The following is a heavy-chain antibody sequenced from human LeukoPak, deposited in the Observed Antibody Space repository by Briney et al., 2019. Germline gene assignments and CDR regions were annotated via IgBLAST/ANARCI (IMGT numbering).Heavy chain of an antibody. D-gene: IGHD3-22*01. J-gene: IGHJ4*02. CDR1: GYTLTELS. Sequence: ASVKVSCKVSGYTLTELSMHWVRQAPGKGLEWMGGFDPEDGETIYAQKFQGRVTMTEDTSTDTAFMELSSLRSEDTAVYYCATAHDSSGYIGYWGQGTLVTVSS. CDR2: FDPEDGET. CDR3: ATAHDSSGYIGY. V-gene: IGHV1-24*01.